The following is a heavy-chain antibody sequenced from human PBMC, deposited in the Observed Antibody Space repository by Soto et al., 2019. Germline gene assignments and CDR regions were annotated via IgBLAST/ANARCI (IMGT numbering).Heavy chain of an antibody. V-gene: IGHV3-74*03. CDR3: ARVATGSYSWRDS. Sequence: EVQLEESGGDLVQPGGSLRLSCAASGFTFSTYWMHWVRQAPGKGLVWVSRINSDGSITTYADSVKGRFTISRDNSKNTLYLQMNSLRAEDTAVYYWARVATGSYSWRDSWGQGTLVTVSS. CDR2: INSDGSIT. CDR1: GFTFSTYW. D-gene: IGHD1-26*01. J-gene: IGHJ5*02.